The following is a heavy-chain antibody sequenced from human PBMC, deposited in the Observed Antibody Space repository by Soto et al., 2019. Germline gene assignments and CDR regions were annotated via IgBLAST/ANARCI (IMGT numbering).Heavy chain of an antibody. J-gene: IGHJ4*02. Sequence: QVQLVQSGAEVKKPGSSVKVSCKASGGTFSSYTISWVRQAPGQGLEWMGRIIPILGIANYAQKFQGRVTITADKSTSTAYMELSSLRSEDTAVYYCVRDRAYYDILTGLSHWGQGTLVTVSS. CDR2: IIPILGIA. D-gene: IGHD3-9*01. CDR1: GGTFSSYT. CDR3: VRDRAYYDILTGLSH. V-gene: IGHV1-69*08.